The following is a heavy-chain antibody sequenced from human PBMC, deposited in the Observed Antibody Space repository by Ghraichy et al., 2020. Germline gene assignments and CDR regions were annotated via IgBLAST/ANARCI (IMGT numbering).Heavy chain of an antibody. D-gene: IGHD5-24*01. Sequence: ASVKVSCKASGFIFTDYALNWVRQAPGQGLEWMGWINTKTGNPTYGQGFTGQFVFSLDTSVRTAYLQINSLKAEDTAVYYCAITSYNYWRPKYWGQGTLVTVSS. J-gene: IGHJ4*02. V-gene: IGHV7-4-1*02. CDR2: INTKTGNP. CDR1: GFIFTDYA. CDR3: AITSYNYWRPKY.